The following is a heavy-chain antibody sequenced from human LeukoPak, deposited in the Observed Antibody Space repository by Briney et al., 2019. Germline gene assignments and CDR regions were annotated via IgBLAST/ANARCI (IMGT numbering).Heavy chain of an antibody. V-gene: IGHV1-18*04. J-gene: IGHJ4*02. CDR1: GYTFTSYG. CDR2: ISAYNGNT. D-gene: IGHD3-10*01. CDR3: ARDYYGSGSYYKDY. Sequence: ASVKVSCKASGYTFTSYGISWVRQAPGQGLEWMGWISAYNGNTNYAQKLQGRVTMTTDTSTSTAYMELRSLRSDDTAVYYCARDYYGSGSYYKDYWGQGTLVTDSS.